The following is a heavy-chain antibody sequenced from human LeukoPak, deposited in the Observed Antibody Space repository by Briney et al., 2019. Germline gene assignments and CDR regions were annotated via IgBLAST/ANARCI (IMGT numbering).Heavy chain of an antibody. CDR2: ISAYNGNT. CDR1: GYTFTSYG. Sequence: VASVKVSCKASGYTFTSYGTSWVRQAPGQGLEWMGWISAYNGNTNYAQKLQGRVTMTTDTSTSTAYMELGSLRSDDTAVYYCARDSGSYYYYGMDVWGQGTTVTVSS. J-gene: IGHJ6*02. CDR3: ARDSGSYYYYGMDV. D-gene: IGHD1-26*01. V-gene: IGHV1-18*01.